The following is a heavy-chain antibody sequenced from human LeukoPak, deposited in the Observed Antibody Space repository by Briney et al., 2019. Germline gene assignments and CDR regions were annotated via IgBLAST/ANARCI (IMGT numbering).Heavy chain of an antibody. CDR3: ARGYSRAAFDI. CDR1: GFTFSNYL. D-gene: IGHD2-15*01. V-gene: IGHV3-48*01. CDR2: ISSTGGTI. Sequence: GGSLRLSCVGSGFTFSNYLMNWVRQARGKGLEWVSFISSTGGTIYYADAVKGRFTVSRDNAKNSLLLQMNSLRAEDTALYYCARGYSRAAFDIWGQGTMVTVSS. J-gene: IGHJ3*02.